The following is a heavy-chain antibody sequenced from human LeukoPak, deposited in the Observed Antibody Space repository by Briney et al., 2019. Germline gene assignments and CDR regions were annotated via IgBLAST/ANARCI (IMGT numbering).Heavy chain of an antibody. CDR1: GFTFSSYA. V-gene: IGHV3-23*01. D-gene: IGHD3-16*01. CDR2: LRGDGET. J-gene: IGHJ4*02. CDR3: AKASWVSSADAVW. Sequence: GGSLRLSCAASGFTFSSYAMSWVRQAPARGLEWVSSLRGDGETFYADSVEGRFTLSRDHSRNTVYLHLNNLRVEDTAVYYCAKASWVSSADAVWGGQGTVVTVS.